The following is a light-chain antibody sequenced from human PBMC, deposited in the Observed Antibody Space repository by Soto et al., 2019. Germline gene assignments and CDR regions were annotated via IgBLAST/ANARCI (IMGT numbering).Light chain of an antibody. V-gene: IGKV1-5*03. CDR3: QQYSSSPFT. Sequence: GDRVTITCRASQSIGNWLAWYQQKPGKAPKLLIYTVSNLEIGVPSRFGGSGSGTEFTLTISSLQPDDFATYYCQQYSSSPFTFGGGTNVEIK. CDR1: QSIGNW. J-gene: IGKJ4*01. CDR2: TVS.